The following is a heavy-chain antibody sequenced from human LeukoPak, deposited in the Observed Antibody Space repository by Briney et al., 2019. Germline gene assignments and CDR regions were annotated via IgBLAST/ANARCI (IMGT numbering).Heavy chain of an antibody. D-gene: IGHD3-3*01. Sequence: PGGSLRLSCAASGFTFSSYAMSWVRQAPGKGLEWVSAISGSGGSTYYADSVKGRFTISRDNSKNTLYLQMNSLRAEDTAVYYCAKDGYYDFWSGYWDWGQGTLVTVSS. CDR2: ISGSGGST. CDR3: AKDGYYDFWSGYWD. J-gene: IGHJ4*02. V-gene: IGHV3-23*01. CDR1: GFTFSSYA.